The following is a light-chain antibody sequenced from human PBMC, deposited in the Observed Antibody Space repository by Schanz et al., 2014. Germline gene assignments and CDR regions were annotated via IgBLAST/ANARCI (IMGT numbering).Light chain of an antibody. CDR3: QQANSFPLT. Sequence: DIQMTQSPSFLSASVGDRVTITCRASQRITNHLNWYQQKPGKAPQLLIFAASSLESGVPSRFSGSGSGTDFTLTISSLQPEDFATYYCQQANSFPLTFGGGTKVEIK. CDR2: AAS. V-gene: IGKV1-39*01. J-gene: IGKJ4*01. CDR1: QRITNH.